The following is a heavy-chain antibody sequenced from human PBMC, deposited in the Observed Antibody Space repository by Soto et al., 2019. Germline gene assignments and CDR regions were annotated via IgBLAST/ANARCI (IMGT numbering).Heavy chain of an antibody. CDR2: ISAYDGKT. Sequence: SLKVSCKTHGYTFNTYCIKWVRQSPVQGLELMGWISAYDGKTTYAEKFQGRVTLTTDTSTSTAYMELRSLRSDDTAIYYCARDPHEFWTSYWFDPWGQGTPVTVSS. CDR1: GYTFNTYC. CDR3: ARDPHEFWTSYWFDP. J-gene: IGHJ5*02. V-gene: IGHV1-18*01. D-gene: IGHD3-3*01.